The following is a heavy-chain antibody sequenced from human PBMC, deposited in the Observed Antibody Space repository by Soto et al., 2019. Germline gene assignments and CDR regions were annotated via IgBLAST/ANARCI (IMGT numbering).Heavy chain of an antibody. CDR3: ARGGRRAPGMDV. V-gene: IGHV4-31*03. CDR1: GGSISSGGYY. J-gene: IGHJ6*02. CDR2: IYYSGST. Sequence: QVQLQESGPGLVKPSQTLSLTCTVSGGSISSGGYYWSWIRQHPGKGLEWIGYIYYSGSTYYNPSLKSRVTISVDTSKNQSSLKLSSVTAAVTAVYYCARGGRRAPGMDVWGQGTTVTVSS.